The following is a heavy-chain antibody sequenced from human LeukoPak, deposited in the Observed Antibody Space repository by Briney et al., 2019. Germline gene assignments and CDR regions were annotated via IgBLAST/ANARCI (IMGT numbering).Heavy chain of an antibody. D-gene: IGHD5-24*01. Sequence: ASVKVSCKASGYTFTSYGISRVRQAPGQGLEWMGWISAYNGNTNYAQKLQGRVTMTTDTSTSTAYMELRSLRSDDTAVYYCARGDGYNYVDWFDPWGQGTLVTVSS. V-gene: IGHV1-18*01. CDR3: ARGDGYNYVDWFDP. CDR1: GYTFTSYG. J-gene: IGHJ5*02. CDR2: ISAYNGNT.